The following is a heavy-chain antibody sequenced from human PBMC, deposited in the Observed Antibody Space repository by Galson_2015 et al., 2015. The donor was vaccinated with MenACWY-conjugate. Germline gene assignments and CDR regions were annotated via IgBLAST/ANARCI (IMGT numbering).Heavy chain of an antibody. D-gene: IGHD3-22*01. V-gene: IGHV3-21*01. CDR1: GFTFGDYA. CDR3: ARTQDPNIVVDPYFDY. J-gene: IGHJ4*02. Sequence: SLRLSCAASGFTFGDYAMSWFRQAPGKGLEWVSSISSSSSYIYYADSVKGRFTISRDNAKNSLYLQMNSLRAEDTAVYYCARTQDPNIVVDPYFDYWGQGTLVTVSS. CDR2: ISSSSSYI.